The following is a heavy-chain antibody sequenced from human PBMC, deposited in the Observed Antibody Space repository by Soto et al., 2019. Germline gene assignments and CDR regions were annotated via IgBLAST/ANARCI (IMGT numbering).Heavy chain of an antibody. J-gene: IGHJ6*02. Sequence: SVKVSCKASGGTFSSYAIRWVRQAPGQGLEWMGGIIPIFGTANYAQKFQGRVTITADESTSTAYMELSSLRSEDAAVYYCARAPYDSSGDDDYGMDVWGQGTTVTVSS. CDR1: GGTFSSYA. CDR2: IIPIFGTA. CDR3: ARAPYDSSGDDDYGMDV. D-gene: IGHD3-22*01. V-gene: IGHV1-69*13.